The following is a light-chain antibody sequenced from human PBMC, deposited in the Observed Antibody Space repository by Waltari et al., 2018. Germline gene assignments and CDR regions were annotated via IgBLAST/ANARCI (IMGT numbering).Light chain of an antibody. J-gene: IGKJ5*01. CDR3: QQYYNFRAT. CDR1: QDISNY. CDR2: DAS. Sequence: DIQMTHSPSSLSASVGERVTITCQASQDISNYLNWYQQKPGKAPKLLIYDASNLETGVPSRFSGSGSGTDFTFTISSLQPEDIATYYCQQYYNFRATFGQGTRLEIK. V-gene: IGKV1-33*01.